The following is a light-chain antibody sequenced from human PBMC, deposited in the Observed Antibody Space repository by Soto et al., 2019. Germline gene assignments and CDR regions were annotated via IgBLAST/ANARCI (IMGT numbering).Light chain of an antibody. CDR1: SSDVGGYNY. CDR3: CSHAGSYTYV. Sequence: LTQPRSVSGSPGQSLTISCTGTSSDVGGYNYVSWYQQHPGKVPKLMIYDVTKRPSGVPDRFSGSKSGNTASLTISGLQAEDEADYYCCSHAGSYTYVFGTGTKVTVL. CDR2: DVT. V-gene: IGLV2-11*01. J-gene: IGLJ1*01.